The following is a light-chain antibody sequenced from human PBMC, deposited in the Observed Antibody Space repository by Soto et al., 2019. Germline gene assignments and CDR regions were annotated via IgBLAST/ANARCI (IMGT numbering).Light chain of an antibody. CDR1: QGISNY. Sequence: IQLTQSPSSLSASVGDRVTITCRASQGISNYLAWYQQKPGKTPRLLIYGATTLQSGVPSRFSGSGSGTGFALTISSLQPEDFATYYCQQSYRTPRTFGQGTKVDIK. CDR3: QQSYRTPRT. V-gene: IGKV1-9*01. CDR2: GAT. J-gene: IGKJ1*01.